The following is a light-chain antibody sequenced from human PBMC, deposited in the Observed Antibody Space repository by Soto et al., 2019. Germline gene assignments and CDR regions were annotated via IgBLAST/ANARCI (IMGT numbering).Light chain of an antibody. CDR3: QQYDSSPPGLT. CDR1: QSVGTN. V-gene: IGKV3-15*01. J-gene: IGKJ4*01. Sequence: IVMTQSPDTLSVSPGERATLSCRASQSVGTNLAWYQQKPRQAPRLLIYAASTRATGLPARFSGSGSGTEFTLTISRLEPEDFAVYYCQQYDSSPPGLTFGGGTRVEIK. CDR2: AAS.